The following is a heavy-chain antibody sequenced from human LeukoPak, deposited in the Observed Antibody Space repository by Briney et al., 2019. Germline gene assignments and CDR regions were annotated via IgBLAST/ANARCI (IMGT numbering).Heavy chain of an antibody. Sequence: GGSLRLSCAATGFTFSSYSMNWVRQAPGKGLEWVSYISSSSSTIYYADSVKGRFTISRDNAKNSLYLQMNSLRAEDTAVYYCARGGYYYDSSGYYAHDAFDIWGQGTMVTVSS. D-gene: IGHD3-22*01. CDR3: ARGGYYYDSSGYYAHDAFDI. J-gene: IGHJ3*02. CDR1: GFTFSSYS. V-gene: IGHV3-48*04. CDR2: ISSSSSTI.